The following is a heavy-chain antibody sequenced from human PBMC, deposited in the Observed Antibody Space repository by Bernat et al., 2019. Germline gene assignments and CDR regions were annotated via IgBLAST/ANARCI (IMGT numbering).Heavy chain of an antibody. CDR3: ARGGTYSYNWFDP. CDR2: IKQDGSEK. Sequence: EVQLVESGGGLVQPGGSLRLSCAASGFTFSTYWMSWVRQAPGKGLEWVANIKQDGSEKYYVDSVKGRFTISKDNAKNTLYLQMNSLRAEDTAVYYCARGGTYSYNWFDPWGQGTLVTVSS. CDR1: GFTFSTYW. D-gene: IGHD1-26*01. J-gene: IGHJ5*02. V-gene: IGHV3-7*01.